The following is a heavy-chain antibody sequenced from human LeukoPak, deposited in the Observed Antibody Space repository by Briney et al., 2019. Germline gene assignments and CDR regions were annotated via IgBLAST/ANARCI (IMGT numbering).Heavy chain of an antibody. CDR2: INGNGGRT. V-gene: IGHV3-23*01. CDR1: GFTFSSYA. Sequence: GGSLRLSCAASGFTFSSYALSWVRRAPGKGLEWVSTINGNGGRTYYADSVKGRFTISRDNAENSLYLQMNSLRAEDTAVYYCARVLLGSWDWFDPWGQGTLVTVSS. D-gene: IGHD3-10*01. CDR3: ARVLLGSWDWFDP. J-gene: IGHJ5*02.